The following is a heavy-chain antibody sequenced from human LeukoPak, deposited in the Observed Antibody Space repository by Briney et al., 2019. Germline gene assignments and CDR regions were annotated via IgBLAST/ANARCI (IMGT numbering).Heavy chain of an antibody. CDR3: ARVTTGGYYNY. CDR1: GGSISSGSNY. V-gene: IGHV4-61*02. D-gene: IGHD3-22*01. J-gene: IGHJ4*02. CDR2: IYTSGST. Sequence: SETLTLTCAASGGSISSGSNYWSWMRQPAGKGLEWIGRIYTSGSTNYNPAHKSRVTKSLDTSDNHFSLKLSAVAAADTAVYYCARVTTGGYYNYWGQGTLVTVSP.